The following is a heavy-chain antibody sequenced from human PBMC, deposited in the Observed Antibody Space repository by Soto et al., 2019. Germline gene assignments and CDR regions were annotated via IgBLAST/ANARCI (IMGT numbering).Heavy chain of an antibody. V-gene: IGHV3-33*01. CDR2: IWYDGSNK. Sequence: QVQLVESGGGVVQPGRSLRLSCAASGFIFSNYGMHWVRQAPGKGLEWVALIWYDGSNKYYADSVKGRFTISRDNSKNTLYLQMNTLRVEDTALYYCARELGWAGYGYFAQWGQGSLVTVSS. CDR1: GFIFSNYG. CDR3: ARELGWAGYGYFAQ. D-gene: IGHD5-12*01. J-gene: IGHJ4*02.